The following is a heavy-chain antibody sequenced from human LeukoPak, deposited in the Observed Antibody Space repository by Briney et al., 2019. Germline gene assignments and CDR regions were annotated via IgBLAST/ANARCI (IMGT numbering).Heavy chain of an antibody. CDR1: GGFISSSNYY. J-gene: IGHJ5*02. Sequence: KPSETLSLTCTVSGGFISSSNYYWDWIRRPPGKGLEWIGSIYYSGNTYYNPSLKGRVTISVDTSKNQFSLKLISVTAADTAVYYCARRGSLHSPANPWGQGTLVTVSS. CDR2: IYYSGNT. CDR3: ARRGSLHSPANP. D-gene: IGHD4-23*01. V-gene: IGHV4-39*01.